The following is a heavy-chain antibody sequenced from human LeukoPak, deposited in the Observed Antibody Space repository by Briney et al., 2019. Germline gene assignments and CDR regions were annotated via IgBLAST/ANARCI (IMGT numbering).Heavy chain of an antibody. D-gene: IGHD5-24*01. CDR2: IYYSGST. J-gene: IGHJ4*02. CDR3: ARSTRDGYKPYYFDY. Sequence: PSETLSLTRTVSGGSISSSSYYWGWIRQPPGMGLEWIGSIYYSGSTYYNPSLKSRVTISVDTSKNQFSLKLSSVTAADTAVYYCARSTRDGYKPYYFDYWGQGTLVTVSS. CDR1: GGSISSSSYY. V-gene: IGHV4-39*01.